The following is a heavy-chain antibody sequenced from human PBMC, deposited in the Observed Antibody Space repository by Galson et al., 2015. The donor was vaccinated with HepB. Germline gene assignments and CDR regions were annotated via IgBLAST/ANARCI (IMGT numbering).Heavy chain of an antibody. J-gene: IGHJ4*02. V-gene: IGHV2-5*01. D-gene: IGHD3-3*01. Sequence: PALVKPTQTLTLTCTFSGFSLSTSGVGVGWIRQPPGKALDWLAVIFWNDDERYSPSLRSRLTVTKDTSKNQVVLTMTNMDPVDTATYFCARFYDFGIGYYYTLPDYWGQGTLVTVSS. CDR2: IFWNDDE. CDR3: ARFYDFGIGYYYTLPDY. CDR1: GFSLSTSGVG.